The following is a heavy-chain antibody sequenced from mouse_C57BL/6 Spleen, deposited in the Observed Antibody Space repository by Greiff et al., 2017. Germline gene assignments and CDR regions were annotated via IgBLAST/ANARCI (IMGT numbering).Heavy chain of an antibody. CDR2: ISDGGSYT. CDR3: AREGGGRYFDV. Sequence: EVQRVESGGGLVKPGGSLQLSCAASGFTFSSYAMSWVRQTPEKRLEWVATISDGGSYTYYPDNVKGRFTISRDNAKNNLYLQMSHLKSEDTAMYYCAREGGGRYFDVCGTETTVTVSS. CDR1: GFTFSSYA. J-gene: IGHJ1*03. V-gene: IGHV5-4*01.